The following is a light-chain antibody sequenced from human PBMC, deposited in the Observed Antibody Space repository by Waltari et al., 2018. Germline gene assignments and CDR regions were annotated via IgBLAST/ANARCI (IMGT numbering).Light chain of an antibody. CDR2: RAS. CDR1: QSISSW. V-gene: IGKV1-5*03. J-gene: IGKJ1*01. Sequence: DIQMTQSPSTLSASVGDRVIFTCRASQSISSWLAWYQRKPGRAPKLLIYRASNLQSGVPSRFSGSGSGTEFTLTISSLQPDDFATYHCQQYKSYSQTFGQGTKVEIK. CDR3: QQYKSYSQT.